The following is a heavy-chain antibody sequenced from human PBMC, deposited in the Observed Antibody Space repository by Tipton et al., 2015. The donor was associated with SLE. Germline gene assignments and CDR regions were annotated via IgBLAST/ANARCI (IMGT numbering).Heavy chain of an antibody. CDR2: IYYTGSS. CDR1: GGSMNDYY. Sequence: TLSLTCTVSGGSMNDYYWNWIRQPPGKGLEWIGYIYYTGSSNHNPSLKGRVTMSVDTSKNQFSLSVNSVTAADTAVYYCARSMLTTKRVFDYWGQGTLVTVSS. CDR3: ARSMLTTKRVFDY. V-gene: IGHV4-59*07. J-gene: IGHJ4*02. D-gene: IGHD3-16*01.